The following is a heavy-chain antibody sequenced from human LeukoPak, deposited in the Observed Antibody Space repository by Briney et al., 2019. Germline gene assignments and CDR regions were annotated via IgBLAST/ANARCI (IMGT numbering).Heavy chain of an antibody. V-gene: IGHV3-33*01. CDR3: ARVANITTLGMDV. Sequence: GGSLRLSCAASGFTFSSYGMHGVRQAPGKGREWVALIWYDGSKKFYADSVRGRFTISRDNSQNTLSLQMYSLRAEDTSVYYCARVANITTLGMDVWGQGTTVTVSS. CDR2: IWYDGSKK. CDR1: GFTFSSYG. J-gene: IGHJ6*02. D-gene: IGHD3-3*01.